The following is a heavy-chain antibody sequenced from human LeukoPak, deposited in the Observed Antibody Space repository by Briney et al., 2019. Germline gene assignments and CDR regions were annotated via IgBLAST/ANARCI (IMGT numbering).Heavy chain of an antibody. Sequence: SETLSLTCVVSGYSISSGYYWGWIRQPPGKGLEWIGSISHSADTYYNPSLRSRVTISEDTSKNQLSLNLSSVTAADTAVYYCARLGRYCSGSTCYPTNFGNWGQGTLVTVSS. CDR1: GYSISSGYY. CDR3: ARLGRYCSGSTCYPTNFGN. V-gene: IGHV4-38-2*01. CDR2: ISHSADT. J-gene: IGHJ4*02. D-gene: IGHD2-15*01.